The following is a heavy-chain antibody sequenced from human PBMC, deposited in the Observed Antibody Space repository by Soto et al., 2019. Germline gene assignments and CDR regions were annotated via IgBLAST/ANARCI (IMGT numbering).Heavy chain of an antibody. CDR2: IYPGDSDT. CDR3: ARRGAVAGIDY. D-gene: IGHD6-19*01. J-gene: IGHJ4*02. Sequence: GESLKISGKGSGYSFTIYCIGWVLQMPWKGLEWMGIIYPGDSDTRYSPSFQGQVTISADKSISTAYLQWSSLKASDTAMYYCARRGAVAGIDYWGQGTLVTVSS. V-gene: IGHV5-51*01. CDR1: GYSFTIYC.